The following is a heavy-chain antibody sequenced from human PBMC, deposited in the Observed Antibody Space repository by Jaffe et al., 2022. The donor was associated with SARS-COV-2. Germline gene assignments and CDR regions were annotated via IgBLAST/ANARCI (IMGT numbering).Heavy chain of an antibody. V-gene: IGHV3-74*01. CDR2: IDGDGSRT. J-gene: IGHJ4*02. CDR1: GFTFSTYW. D-gene: IGHD3-22*01. CDR3: ARVDYDSGDPRDY. Sequence: EVQLVESGGGLVQPGGSLRLSCAASGFTFSTYWMHWVRQAPGKGLVWVSRIDGDGSRTIYADFVKGRFTISRDNAKNTLYLQMDSLRADDTAVYYCARVDYDSGDPRDYWGQGTLVTVSS.